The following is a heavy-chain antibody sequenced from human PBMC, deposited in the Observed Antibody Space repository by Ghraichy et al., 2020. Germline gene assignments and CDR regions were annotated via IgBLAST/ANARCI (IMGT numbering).Heavy chain of an antibody. J-gene: IGHJ4*02. D-gene: IGHD3-10*01. CDR3: ARDPGQLLWFGELGLKVNYFDY. CDR1: GGSFSGYY. V-gene: IGHV4-34*01. CDR2: INHSGST. Sequence: SQTLSLTCAVYGGSFSGYYWSWIRQPPGKGLEWIGEINHSGSTNYNPSLKSRVTISVDTSKNQFSLKLSSVTAADTAVYYCARDPGQLLWFGELGLKVNYFDYWGQGTLVTVSS.